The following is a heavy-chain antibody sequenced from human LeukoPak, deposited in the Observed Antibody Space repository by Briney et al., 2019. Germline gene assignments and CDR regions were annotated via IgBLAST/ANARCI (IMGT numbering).Heavy chain of an antibody. J-gene: IGHJ3*02. CDR1: GFTVSSNY. D-gene: IGHD3-22*01. CDR2: IYSGGST. CDR3: ARDSQAVYYYDSSGDAFDI. V-gene: IGHV3-66*01. Sequence: GGSLRLSCAASGFTVSSNYMSWVRQAPGKGLEWVSVIYSGGSTYYADSVKGRFTISRDNAKNSLYLQMNSLRAEDTAVYYCARDSQAVYYYDSSGDAFDIWGQGTMVTVSS.